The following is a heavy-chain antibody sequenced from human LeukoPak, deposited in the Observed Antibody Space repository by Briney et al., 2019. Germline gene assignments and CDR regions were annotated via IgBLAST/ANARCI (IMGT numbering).Heavy chain of an antibody. Sequence: PSETLSLTCAVDGGSFSGYYWSWIRQPPGKGLGWIGEINHRGSTNYNPSLKSRVTISVDTSKNQFSLKLSSVTAADTAVYYCARLGRYYGSGSYYGYWGQGTLVTVSS. J-gene: IGHJ4*02. CDR2: INHRGST. D-gene: IGHD3-10*01. CDR3: ARLGRYYGSGSYYGY. V-gene: IGHV4-34*01. CDR1: GGSFSGYY.